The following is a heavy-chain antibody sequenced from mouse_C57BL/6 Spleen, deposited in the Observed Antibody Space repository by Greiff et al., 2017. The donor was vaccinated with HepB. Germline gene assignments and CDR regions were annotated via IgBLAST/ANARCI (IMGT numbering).Heavy chain of an antibody. D-gene: IGHD1-1*01. Sequence: QVHVKQSGAELVRPGTSVKVSCKASGYAFTNYLIEWVKQRPGQGLEWIGVINPGSGGTNYNEKFKGKATLTADKSSSTAYMQLSSLTSEDSAVYFCARSAYSYCLFDYWGQGTTLTVSS. V-gene: IGHV1-54*01. CDR1: GYAFTNYL. J-gene: IGHJ2*01. CDR2: INPGSGGT. CDR3: ARSAYSYCLFDY.